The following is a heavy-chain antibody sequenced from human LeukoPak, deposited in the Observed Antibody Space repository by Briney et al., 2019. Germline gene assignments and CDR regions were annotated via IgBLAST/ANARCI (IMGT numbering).Heavy chain of an antibody. V-gene: IGHV3-21*01. J-gene: IGHJ3*02. CDR1: GFIFSSYS. D-gene: IGHD3-22*01. Sequence: GGSLRLSCAASGFIFSSYSMNRVRQAPGKGLEWVSFISSSSSYIYYADSVKGRFTISRDNAKNSLYLQMNSLRAEGTAVYYCARDKNYYDSSGSIFDIWGQGTMVTVSS. CDR3: ARDKNYYDSSGSIFDI. CDR2: ISSSSSYI.